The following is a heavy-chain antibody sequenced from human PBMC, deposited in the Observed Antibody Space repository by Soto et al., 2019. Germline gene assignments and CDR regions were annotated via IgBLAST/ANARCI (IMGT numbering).Heavy chain of an antibody. Sequence: LRLSCAASGFTFSNHAMSWVRQAPGKGLEWVSVINSSGGTTYYADSVKGRFTLSRDNSKNTLYLQMNSLTAEDTAVYYCAKTGAWDLLGVLDHWGQGTLVTVSS. CDR3: AKTGAWDLLGVLDH. D-gene: IGHD1-26*01. V-gene: IGHV3-23*01. J-gene: IGHJ1*01. CDR1: GFTFSNHA. CDR2: INSSGGTT.